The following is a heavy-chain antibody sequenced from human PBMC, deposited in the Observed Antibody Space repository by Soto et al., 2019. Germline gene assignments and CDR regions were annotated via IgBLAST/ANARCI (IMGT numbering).Heavy chain of an antibody. D-gene: IGHD5-18*01. Sequence: PGGSLRLSCSASGFTFKNHAMHWVRQAAGKGLEYVAAVSTNGGSTEYADSVKGRFTISRDNSKNTLYLQMNSLRADDTAVYYCAKVMVKNWFDPWGQGTLVTVSS. CDR2: VSTNGGST. V-gene: IGHV3-64*04. J-gene: IGHJ5*02. CDR1: GFTFKNHA. CDR3: AKVMVKNWFDP.